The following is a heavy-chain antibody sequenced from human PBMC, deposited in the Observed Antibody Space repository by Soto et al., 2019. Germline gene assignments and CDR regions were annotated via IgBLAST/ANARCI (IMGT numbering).Heavy chain of an antibody. J-gene: IGHJ4*02. CDR2: MNSDGSII. CDR1: GYTFRNHW. CDR3: ATAEVDY. V-gene: IGHV3-74*01. Sequence: GGSLRLSCAVAGYTFRNHWIHWVRQAPGKGLEWVSRMNSDGSIINYKDSAKGRFTVSRDNAKNTLYLQMNSLRVEDTAVYYCATAEVDYWGPGTLVTVSS.